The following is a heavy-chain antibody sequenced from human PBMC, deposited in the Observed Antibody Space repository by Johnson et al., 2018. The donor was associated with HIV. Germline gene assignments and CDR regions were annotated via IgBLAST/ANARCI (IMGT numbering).Heavy chain of an antibody. CDR1: GFTFSTYG. Sequence: VQLVESGGGLVQPGGSLRMSCVASGFTFSTYGMTWVRQAPGKGLEWVSAISGTGGTTYYADSVKGRFTISRDNAKNSLYLQMNSLKTEDTAVYYCTTASGYYPFFDAFDMWGQGTMVTVSS. V-gene: IGHV3-23*04. D-gene: IGHD3-22*01. CDR2: ISGTGGTT. J-gene: IGHJ3*02. CDR3: TTASGYYPFFDAFDM.